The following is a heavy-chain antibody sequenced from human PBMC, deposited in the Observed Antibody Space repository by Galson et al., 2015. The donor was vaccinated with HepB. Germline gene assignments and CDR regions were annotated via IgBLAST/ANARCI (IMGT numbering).Heavy chain of an antibody. CDR3: ASCYGGNSYYYYYGMDV. CDR2: IYGGGSK. V-gene: IGHV3-66*01. D-gene: IGHD4-23*01. Sequence: SLRLSCAASGFTVSSNYISWVRQAPGKGLEWVSVIYGGGSKKYADPVKDRFTITRDNSKNTLYLQMNSLRAEDTAVYYCASCYGGNSYYYYYGMDVWGQGTTVTVSS. J-gene: IGHJ6*02. CDR1: GFTVSSNY.